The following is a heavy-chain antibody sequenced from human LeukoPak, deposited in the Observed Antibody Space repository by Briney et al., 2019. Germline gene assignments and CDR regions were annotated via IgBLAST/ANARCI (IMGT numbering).Heavy chain of an antibody. D-gene: IGHD6-13*01. CDR2: ISGSGGST. CDR3: AKDVGSSWSLDY. CDR1: GFTFSSYA. V-gene: IGHV3-23*01. Sequence: GGSLRLSCVASGFTFSSYAVSWVRQAPGKGLEWVSAISGSGGSTYYADSVKGRFTISRDNSKNTLYLQMNSLRAEDTAVYYCAKDVGSSWSLDYWGQGTLVTVSS. J-gene: IGHJ4*02.